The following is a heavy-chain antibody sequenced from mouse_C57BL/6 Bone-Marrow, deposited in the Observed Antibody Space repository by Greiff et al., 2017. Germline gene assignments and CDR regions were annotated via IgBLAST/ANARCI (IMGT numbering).Heavy chain of an antibody. D-gene: IGHD1-1*01. V-gene: IGHV1-64*01. Sequence: VQLQQPGAELVKPGASVKLSCKASGYTFTSYWMHWVKQRPGQGLEWIGMIHPNSGSTNYNEKFKSKATLTVDKSSSTAYMQLSSLTSEDSAVYYCARRDYYGSSGWYFDVWGTGTTVTVSS. CDR3: ARRDYYGSSGWYFDV. CDR2: IHPNSGST. J-gene: IGHJ1*03. CDR1: GYTFTSYW.